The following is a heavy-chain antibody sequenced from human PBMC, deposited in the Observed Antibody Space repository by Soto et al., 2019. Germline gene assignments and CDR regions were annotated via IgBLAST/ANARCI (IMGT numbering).Heavy chain of an antibody. CDR1: GFTFSSYG. V-gene: IGHV3-33*01. D-gene: IGHD3-10*01. CDR2: IWYDGSNK. Sequence: QVQLVESGGGVVPPGRSRRLSCAASGFTFSSYGMHGVRQAPGKGLEWGAVIWYDGSNKYYANCVKGRFTIYRDNSKNTLYLQMNRLRAEDTAVYYCAREDYSVRRGPFDYWGQGTLVTVSS. CDR3: AREDYSVRRGPFDY. J-gene: IGHJ4*02.